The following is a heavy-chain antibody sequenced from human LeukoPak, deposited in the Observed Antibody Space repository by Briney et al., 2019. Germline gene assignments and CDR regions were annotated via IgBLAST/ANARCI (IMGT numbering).Heavy chain of an antibody. V-gene: IGHV1-18*01. CDR1: GYTFNSYG. J-gene: IGHJ4*02. Sequence: ASVKVSCKASGYTFNSYGFSWVRPAPGQGLEWMGWISAYNGNTNYAQKLQGRVTMTTDTSTTTAYMELGSLSSDDTAVYYCAHILTGYYMDYWGQGTLVTVSS. D-gene: IGHD3-9*01. CDR2: ISAYNGNT. CDR3: AHILTGYYMDY.